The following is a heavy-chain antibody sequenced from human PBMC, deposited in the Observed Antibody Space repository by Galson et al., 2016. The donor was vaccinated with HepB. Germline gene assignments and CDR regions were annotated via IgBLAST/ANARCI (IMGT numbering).Heavy chain of an antibody. V-gene: IGHV5-51*01. Sequence: QSGAEVKQPGESLKISCKTSGCNFNIYWIAWVRQMPGTGPAWMGIIYPGDSDTRYSPSFQGQVTISADKSISTAYLQWSSLKATDTAMFYCARVFWPPHRDRYYYGMDVWGQGTTVTVSS. CDR1: GCNFNIYW. J-gene: IGHJ6*02. D-gene: IGHD3-3*01. CDR2: IYPGDSDT. CDR3: ARVFWPPHRDRYYYGMDV.